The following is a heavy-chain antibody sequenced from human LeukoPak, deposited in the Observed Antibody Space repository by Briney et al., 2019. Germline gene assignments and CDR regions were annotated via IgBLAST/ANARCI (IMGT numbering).Heavy chain of an antibody. D-gene: IGHD6-25*01. V-gene: IGHV3-23*01. CDR2: ISGSGGST. J-gene: IGHJ4*02. CDR1: GFTVSSNY. CDR3: AKGSGTSRPYYLDY. Sequence: PGGSLRLSCAASGFTVSSNYMSWVRQAPGKGLEWVSAISGSGGSTYYADSVKGRFTVSRDSSKSTMYLQMTSLTAEDTAVYYCAKGSGTSRPYYLDYWGRGTLVTVSS.